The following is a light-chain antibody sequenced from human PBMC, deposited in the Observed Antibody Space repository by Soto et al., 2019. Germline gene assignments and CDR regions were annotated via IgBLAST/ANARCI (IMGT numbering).Light chain of an antibody. V-gene: IGKV3-15*01. CDR1: QTISND. CDR3: QQNNKWPPVT. Sequence: EVVMTQSPATVSVSPGEGVTLSCRASQTISNDLAWYQQKPGQAPRLLIYGASARATGVPDSFRGGGSGTEFTLPISSLQSEDFAFYYCQQNNKWPPVTFGGGTKVEIK. J-gene: IGKJ4*01. CDR2: GAS.